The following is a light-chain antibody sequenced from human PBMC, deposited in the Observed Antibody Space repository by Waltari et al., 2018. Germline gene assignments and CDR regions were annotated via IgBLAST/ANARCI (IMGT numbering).Light chain of an antibody. CDR1: SNDVGGYNH. V-gene: IGLV2-11*01. CDR2: DVF. Sequence: QSALTQPRSVSGSPGQSVTFSCTGTSNDVGGYNHVSWYQQSPGKAPKLLFYDVFNRPSGVPARFSGSKSGNTASLTISGLQADDEADYSCCSYAGSYTVLFGGGTKLTVL. CDR3: CSYAGSYTVL. J-gene: IGLJ2*01.